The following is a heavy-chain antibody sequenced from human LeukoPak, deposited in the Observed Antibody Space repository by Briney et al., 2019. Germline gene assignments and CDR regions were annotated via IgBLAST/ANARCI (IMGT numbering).Heavy chain of an antibody. V-gene: IGHV1-69*06. J-gene: IGHJ4*02. CDR2: PIPIFGTA. D-gene: IGHD1-20*01. Sequence: GASVKVSFKCSGGTFSSYAIGWVRQPPGQGLEWMGGPIPIFGTANYAQKFQGRVTITADKSTSTAYMELSRLRSEDTAVYYCARSRPPSCITGRTMVYDYWGQGNLVTVSS. CDR3: ARSRPPSCITGRTMVYDY. CDR1: GGTFSSYA.